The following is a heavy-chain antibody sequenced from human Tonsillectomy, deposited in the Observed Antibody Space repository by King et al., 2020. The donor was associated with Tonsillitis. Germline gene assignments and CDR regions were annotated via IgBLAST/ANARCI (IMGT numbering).Heavy chain of an antibody. CDR3: ARDSRYCSSTSCYVHWFDP. Sequence: QLVQSGAEVKKPGASVKVSCKASGYTFTGYYMHWVRQAPGQGLEWMGWINPNSGGTNYAQKFQGRVTMTRDTSISTAYMELSRLRSDDTAVYYCARDSRYCSSTSCYVHWFDPWGQGTLVTVSS. D-gene: IGHD2-2*01. CDR1: GYTFTGYY. V-gene: IGHV1-2*02. J-gene: IGHJ5*02. CDR2: INPNSGGT.